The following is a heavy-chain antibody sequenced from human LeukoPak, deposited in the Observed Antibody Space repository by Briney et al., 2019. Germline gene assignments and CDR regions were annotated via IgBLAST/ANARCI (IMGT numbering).Heavy chain of an antibody. V-gene: IGHV4-30-2*01. Sequence: SQTLSLTCTVPGGSITTGGYSWSWIRQPPGKGLEWIGYIYHSGSTYYNPSLKSRITISLDAAKNQFSLHLSSVTAADTAIYYCAKYGPQDSGSSHFDYWGQGALVTVSS. CDR1: GGSITTGGYS. J-gene: IGHJ4*02. D-gene: IGHD1-26*01. CDR2: IYHSGST. CDR3: AKYGPQDSGSSHFDY.